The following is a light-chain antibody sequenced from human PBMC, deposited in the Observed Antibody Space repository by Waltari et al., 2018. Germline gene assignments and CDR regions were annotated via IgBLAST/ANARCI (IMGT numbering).Light chain of an antibody. CDR3: SSYAGSSKGV. J-gene: IGLJ2*01. Sequence: QSALTQPASVSGSPGQSITISCTGTSSDVGNYKRVSWYQQHPGKAPKLIIYTVSKRPSWVSDRFSGSKSGDMASLTISGLQPEDEAEYFCSSYAGSSKGVFGGGTKVTVL. V-gene: IGLV2-23*02. CDR2: TVS. CDR1: SSDVGNYKR.